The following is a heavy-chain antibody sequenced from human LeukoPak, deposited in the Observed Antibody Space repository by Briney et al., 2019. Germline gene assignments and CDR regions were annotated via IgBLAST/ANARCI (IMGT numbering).Heavy chain of an antibody. D-gene: IGHD3-16*02. CDR3: ARGRTHYDYVWGSYQGPNDY. Sequence: ASVTVSCMASGYTFTSYDINWVRQAPGQGVEWMGWMNPNRGNTDYAQKFQGRVTITRNTSMSTAYMELSSLRSEDTAVYYCARGRTHYDYVWGSYQGPNDYWGQGTLVTVSS. V-gene: IGHV1-8*03. J-gene: IGHJ4*02. CDR2: MNPNRGNT. CDR1: GYTFTSYD.